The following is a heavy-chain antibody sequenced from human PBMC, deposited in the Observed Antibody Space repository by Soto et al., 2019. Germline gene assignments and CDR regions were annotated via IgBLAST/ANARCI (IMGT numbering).Heavy chain of an antibody. D-gene: IGHD3-10*01. V-gene: IGHV1-46*03. CDR2: INPSGYST. CDR3: ARYGSSGFDY. J-gene: IGHJ4*02. Sequence: ASVKVSCTAAGYTFTSSYMHWVRQAPGQGLEWMGMINPSGYSTTYARKFQARVTMTRDTSTSTVYMELSSLRSEDTAVYYCARYGSSGFDYWGQGTLVTVSS. CDR1: GYTFTSSY.